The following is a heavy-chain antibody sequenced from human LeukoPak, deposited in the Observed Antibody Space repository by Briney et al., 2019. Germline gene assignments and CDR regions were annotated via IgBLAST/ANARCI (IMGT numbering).Heavy chain of an antibody. V-gene: IGHV4-59*08. J-gene: IGHJ4*02. CDR3: ARHGSSWYEKDYFDY. CDR1: GGSISSYY. CDR2: IYYSGST. Sequence: KASETLSLTCTVSGGSISSYYWSWIRQPPGKGLEWIGYIYYSGSTNYNPSLKSRVTISVDTSKNQFSLKLSSVTAADTAVYYCARHGSSWYEKDYFDYWAREPWSPSPQ. D-gene: IGHD6-13*01.